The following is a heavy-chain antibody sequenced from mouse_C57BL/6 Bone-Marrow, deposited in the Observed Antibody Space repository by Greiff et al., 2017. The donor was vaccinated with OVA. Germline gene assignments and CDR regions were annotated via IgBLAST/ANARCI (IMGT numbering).Heavy chain of an antibody. CDR3: ARVDYGSEGAMDY. D-gene: IGHD1-1*01. Sequence: VQLKESVAELVRPGASVKLSCTASGFNIKNTYMHWVKQRPEQGLEWIGRIDPANGNTKYAPKFQGKATITADTSSNTAYLQLSSLTSEDTAIYYCARVDYGSEGAMDYWGQGTSVTVSS. CDR1: GFNIKNTY. J-gene: IGHJ4*01. V-gene: IGHV14-3*01. CDR2: IDPANGNT.